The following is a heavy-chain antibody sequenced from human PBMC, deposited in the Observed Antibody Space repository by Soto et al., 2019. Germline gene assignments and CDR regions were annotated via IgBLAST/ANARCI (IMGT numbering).Heavy chain of an antibody. CDR3: ASAGANYDILTGYYPPSDFDY. CDR2: ISSSGST. V-gene: IGHV4-31*03. CDR1: GGSISSGGYY. J-gene: IGHJ4*02. Sequence: QVQLQESGPGLVKPSQTLSLTCTVSGGSISSGGYYWSWIRQHPGKGLEWIGYISSSGSTYYNPSLKSRVTISVDTSKNQFSLKLSSVTAADTAVYYCASAGANYDILTGYYPPSDFDYWGQGTLVTVSS. D-gene: IGHD3-9*01.